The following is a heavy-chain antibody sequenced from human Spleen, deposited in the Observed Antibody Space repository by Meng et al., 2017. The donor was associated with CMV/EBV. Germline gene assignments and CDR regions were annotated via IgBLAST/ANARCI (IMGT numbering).Heavy chain of an antibody. V-gene: IGHV3-33*01. D-gene: IGHD3-3*01. J-gene: IGHJ4*02. CDR3: ARDAGQGLEWLFY. Sequence: GGSLRLSCAASGFTFRSYGMHWVRQAPGKGLEWVAGIWYDGSKKYYADSVKGRFTISRDNSKNTLYLQMNSLRAEDTALYYCARDAGQGLEWLFYWGQGTLVTVSS. CDR2: IWYDGSKK. CDR1: GFTFRSYG.